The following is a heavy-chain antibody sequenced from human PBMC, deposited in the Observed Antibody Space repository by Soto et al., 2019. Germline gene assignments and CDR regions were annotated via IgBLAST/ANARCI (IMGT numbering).Heavy chain of an antibody. CDR1: GFTFSSFG. CDR2: ISDDGREK. D-gene: IGHD3-3*01. V-gene: IGHV3-30*18. J-gene: IGHJ4*02. CDR3: VKDQEEGLVVAVYYFDY. Sequence: QVQLVESGGGVVQPGRSLTLSCAASGFTFSSFGMHWVRQAPGKGLEWVGVISDDGREKFYADSVNGRFTISRDNVKNTLFLQLDNLRPDDTAVYYCVKDQEEGLVVAVYYFDYWGQGSRVTVSS.